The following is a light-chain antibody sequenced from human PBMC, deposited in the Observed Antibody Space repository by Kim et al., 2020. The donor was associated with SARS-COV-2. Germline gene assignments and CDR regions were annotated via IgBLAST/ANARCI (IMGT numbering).Light chain of an antibody. CDR1: SSDV. Sequence: QSVLTQPASVSGSPGQSITISCTGASSDVVSWYQHHPGEAPKLIIFEVNKRPSQISNRFSGSKSGNTASLPIAGLQSEDEANYYCCSYEGSVVFGGG. V-gene: IGLV2-23*02. CDR2: EVN. J-gene: IGLJ2*01. CDR3: CSYEGSVV.